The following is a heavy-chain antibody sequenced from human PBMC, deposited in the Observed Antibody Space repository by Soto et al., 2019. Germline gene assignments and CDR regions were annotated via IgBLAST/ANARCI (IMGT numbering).Heavy chain of an antibody. D-gene: IGHD1-26*01. J-gene: IGHJ2*01. Sequence: QVQLQESGPGLVEASETLSLTCTVSCGSLSSDYWSWIRQPPGKGLEWVGDIYYSGSTNYHPSLQSRVTISVDTSKNQFSLKLSSVTAADTAVYYCAREVGRGYFDLWGRGTLVTVSS. CDR3: AREVGRGYFDL. V-gene: IGHV4-59*01. CDR2: IYYSGST. CDR1: CGSLSSDY.